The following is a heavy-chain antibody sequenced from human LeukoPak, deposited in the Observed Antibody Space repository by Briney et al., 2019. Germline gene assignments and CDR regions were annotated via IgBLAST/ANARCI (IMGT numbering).Heavy chain of an antibody. J-gene: IGHJ4*02. V-gene: IGHV4-34*01. D-gene: IGHD6-6*01. CDR1: GGSFSGYY. CDR3: ARGRPLDY. Sequence: SETLSLTCAVYGGSFSGYYWSWIRQPPGKGLEWIGEINHSGSTNYNPSLKSRVTISVDTSKNQFPLKLSSVTAADTAVYYCARGRPLDYWGQGTLVTVSS. CDR2: INHSGST.